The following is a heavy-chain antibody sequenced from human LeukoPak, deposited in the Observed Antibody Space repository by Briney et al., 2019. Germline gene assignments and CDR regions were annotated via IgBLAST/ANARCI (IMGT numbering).Heavy chain of an antibody. V-gene: IGHV3-21*01. CDR2: ITISSDYI. CDR3: ARDLGGGYYRFVFDS. J-gene: IGHJ4*02. Sequence: PGGSLRLSCAASGFTFSTYSMHWVRQAPGKGLEWVSSITISSDYIYYADSVKGRFTISRDNAKNSLYLQMNSVRAEDTAVYYCARDLGGGYYRFVFDSWGQGSLVSVSS. CDR1: GFTFSTYS. D-gene: IGHD3-22*01.